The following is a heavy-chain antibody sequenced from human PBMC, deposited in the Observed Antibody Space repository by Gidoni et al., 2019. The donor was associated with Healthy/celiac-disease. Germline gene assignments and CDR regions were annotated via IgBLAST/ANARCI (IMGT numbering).Heavy chain of an antibody. D-gene: IGHD6-13*01. CDR2: ISSSSSTI. J-gene: IGHJ3*02. Sequence: EVQLVESGGGLVQPGGSLRLSCAASGFTFRSYSMNWVRQAPGKGLEWVSYISSSSSTIYYADSVKGRFTISRDNAKNSLYLQMNSLRAEDTAVYYCARVGQQLVPWAFDIWGQGTMVTVSS. V-gene: IGHV3-48*01. CDR1: GFTFRSYS. CDR3: ARVGQQLVPWAFDI.